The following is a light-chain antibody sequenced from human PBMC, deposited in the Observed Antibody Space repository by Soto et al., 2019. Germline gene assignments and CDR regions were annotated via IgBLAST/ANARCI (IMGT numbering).Light chain of an antibody. CDR1: QSVSSD. CDR3: QQYNNWPQT. Sequence: EIVMTQSPATLSVSPGERATLSCRASQSVSSDLAWYQQKPGQAPRLVIHDTSTRATGVPARFSGSGSGTEFTLTISSLQSEDFAEYHCQQYNNWPQTFGQGTKVDIK. CDR2: DTS. V-gene: IGKV3D-15*01. J-gene: IGKJ1*01.